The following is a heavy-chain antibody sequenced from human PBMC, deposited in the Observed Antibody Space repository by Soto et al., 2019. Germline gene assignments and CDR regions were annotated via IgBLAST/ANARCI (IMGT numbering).Heavy chain of an antibody. CDR2: IYGSADKT. J-gene: IGHJ4*02. D-gene: IGHD3-10*02. CDR1: GLSLKNYV. CDR3: VKEFSFSYSVSVLHD. V-gene: IGHV3-23*01. Sequence: GGSTRLACASSGLSLKNYVMTGVRKATGKGLEWVSSIYGSADKTFYARSVGGRFNNPRENIKNPLDLHLNGLRADETAVYYCVKEFSFSYSVSVLHDWVQGTLVIVSS.